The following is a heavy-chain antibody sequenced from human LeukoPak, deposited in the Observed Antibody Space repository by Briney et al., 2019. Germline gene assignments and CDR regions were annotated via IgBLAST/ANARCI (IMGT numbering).Heavy chain of an antibody. CDR2: INHSGST. Sequence: SETLSLTCAVYGGSFSGYYWSWIRQPPGKGLEWIGEINHSGSTNYNPSLKSRVTISVDTSKNQFSLKLSSVTAADTAVYYCARGHSPGAKNNWFDPWGQGTLVTVSS. CDR3: ARGHSPGAKNNWFDP. D-gene: IGHD3-10*01. J-gene: IGHJ5*02. V-gene: IGHV4-34*01. CDR1: GGSFSGYY.